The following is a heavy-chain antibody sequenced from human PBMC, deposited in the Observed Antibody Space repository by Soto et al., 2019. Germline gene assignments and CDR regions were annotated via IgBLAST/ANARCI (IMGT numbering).Heavy chain of an antibody. V-gene: IGHV1-2*02. D-gene: IGHD6-13*01. CDR3: ARGQSDSSSWSDDY. J-gene: IGHJ4*02. CDR1: GYTFTGYY. CDR2: INPNSGGT. Sequence: ASVKVSCKASGYTFTGYYMHWVRQAPGQGLEWMGWINPNSGGTNYAQKFQGRVTMTRDTSISTAYMELSRLRSDDTAVYYCARGQSDSSSWSDDYWGQGTMVTVSS.